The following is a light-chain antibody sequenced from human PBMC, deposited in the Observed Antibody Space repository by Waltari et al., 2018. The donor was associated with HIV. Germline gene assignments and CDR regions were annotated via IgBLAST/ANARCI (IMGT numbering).Light chain of an antibody. J-gene: IGLJ2*01. CDR3: AAWDDSRNGEVI. CDR1: NANIGSNS. V-gene: IGLV1-44*01. Sequence: QSVLPQPPSASGTPGQRVTIACSGRNANIGSNSVNWYQQGPGTAPKLLIYSNNQRPSGVPDRFSGSKSGNSASLAISGLRSEDEADYYCAAWDDSRNGEVIFGGGTKLTVL. CDR2: SNN.